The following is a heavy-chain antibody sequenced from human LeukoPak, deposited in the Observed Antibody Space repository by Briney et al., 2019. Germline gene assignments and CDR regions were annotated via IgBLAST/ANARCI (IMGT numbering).Heavy chain of an antibody. V-gene: IGHV3-48*04. CDR3: ARDHVVRGAPEFDC. CDR2: INSDSKSI. J-gene: IGHJ4*02. CDR1: GFTFSSYP. Sequence: PGGSLRLSCTASGFTFSSYPMNWVRQAPGKGLEWVSYINSDSKSIYYADSVKGRFTISRDNAKNSLYLQMNSLRAEDTADYYCARDHVVRGAPEFDCWGEGTLVTLS. D-gene: IGHD3-10*01.